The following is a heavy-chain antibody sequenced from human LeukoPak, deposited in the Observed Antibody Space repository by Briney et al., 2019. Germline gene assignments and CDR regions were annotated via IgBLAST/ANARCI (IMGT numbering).Heavy chain of an antibody. V-gene: IGHV1-8*01. D-gene: IGHD6-13*01. Sequence: GASVKVSCKASGYTFTSYDINWVRQATGQGLEWMGWMNPFSGNTGYAQNFQGRITITRNTSISTAYMELSSLRSEDTAVYYCARTQHLVLRSPLDPWGQGTLVTVSS. CDR1: GYTFTSYD. CDR3: ARTQHLVLRSPLDP. CDR2: MNPFSGNT. J-gene: IGHJ5*02.